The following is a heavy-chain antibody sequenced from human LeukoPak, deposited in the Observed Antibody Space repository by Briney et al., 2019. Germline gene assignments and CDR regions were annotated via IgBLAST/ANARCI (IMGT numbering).Heavy chain of an antibody. CDR3: ARSRVADGYFDS. D-gene: IGHD6-13*01. CDR2: IYWNDDK. Sequence: SGPTLVNPTQTLTLTCTFSGFSLSTSGVGVGWIRQPPGKALEWPALIYWNDDKRYKSSLKSRLTIAKDTSKNQVVLTMTNVDLVDTATYYCARSRVADGYFDSWGQGTLVTVSS. J-gene: IGHJ4*02. CDR1: GFSLSTSGVG. V-gene: IGHV2-5*01.